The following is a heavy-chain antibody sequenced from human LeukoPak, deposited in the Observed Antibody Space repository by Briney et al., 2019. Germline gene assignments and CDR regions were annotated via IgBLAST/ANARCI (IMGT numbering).Heavy chain of an antibody. J-gene: IGHJ4*02. Sequence: SETLSLTCAVYGGSFSGYYWSWIRQPPGKGLEWIGEINHSGSTNYNPSLKSRVTISVDTSKNQFSLKLSSVTAADTAVYYCASRRRINHYYGSGSYGKPDDYWGQGTLVTVSS. D-gene: IGHD3-10*01. V-gene: IGHV4-34*01. CDR1: GGSFSGYY. CDR3: ASRRRINHYYGSGSYGKPDDY. CDR2: INHSGST.